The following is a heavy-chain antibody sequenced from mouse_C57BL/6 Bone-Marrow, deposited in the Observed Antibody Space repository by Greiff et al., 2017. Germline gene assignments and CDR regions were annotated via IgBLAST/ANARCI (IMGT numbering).Heavy chain of an antibody. CDR2: IWRGGST. Sequence: VKLVESGPGLVQPSQSLSITCTVSGFSLTSYGVHWVRQSPGKGLEWLGVIWRGGSTDYNAAFMSRLSSTKDNSKSQVFFKMNSLQADDTAIYYCAIYYDYDKRVFDYWGQGTTLTVSS. V-gene: IGHV2-5*01. CDR1: GFSLTSYG. J-gene: IGHJ2*01. CDR3: AIYYDYDKRVFDY. D-gene: IGHD2-4*01.